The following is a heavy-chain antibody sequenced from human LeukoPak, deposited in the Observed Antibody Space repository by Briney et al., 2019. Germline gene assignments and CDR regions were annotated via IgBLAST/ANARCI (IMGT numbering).Heavy chain of an antibody. Sequence: GASVKVSCKASGYTFTSYYMHWVRQAPGQGLEWMGIINPSGGSTSYAQKFQGRVTMTRNTSISTAYMELSSLRSEDTAVYYCARGSSTSIVGGAFDIWGQGTMVTVSS. J-gene: IGHJ3*02. CDR2: INPSGGST. V-gene: IGHV1-46*01. CDR3: ARGSSTSIVGGAFDI. CDR1: GYTFTSYY. D-gene: IGHD1-26*01.